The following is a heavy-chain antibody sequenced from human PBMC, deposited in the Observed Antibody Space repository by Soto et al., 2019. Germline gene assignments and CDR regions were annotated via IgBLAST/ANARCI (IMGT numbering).Heavy chain of an antibody. CDR3: ARDRRGYSYGSPVGY. CDR2: ISAYNGNT. D-gene: IGHD5-18*01. J-gene: IGHJ4*02. CDR1: GYTFTSYG. Sequence: VKVSCKASGYTFTSYGISWVRQAPGQGLEWMGWISAYNGNTNYAQKLQGRVTMTTDTSTSTAYMELRSLRSDDTAVYYCARDRRGYSYGSPVGYWGQGTLVTVSS. V-gene: IGHV1-18*01.